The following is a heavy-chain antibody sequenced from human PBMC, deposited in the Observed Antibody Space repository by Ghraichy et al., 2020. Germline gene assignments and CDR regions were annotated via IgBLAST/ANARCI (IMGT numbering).Heavy chain of an antibody. V-gene: IGHV3-74*01. J-gene: IGHJ4*02. CDR1: GFTLSNYW. Sequence: GSLRLSCAASGFTLSNYWMHWVRQAPGKGLVWVSRIKSDGSSTTYADSVKGRFTISRDNAKNTLYLQMNSLRAEDTAVYYCAREYCSGGRCYFGTGGSHFDYWGQGTLVTVSS. CDR2: IKSDGSST. CDR3: AREYCSGGRCYFGTGGSHFDY. D-gene: IGHD2-15*01.